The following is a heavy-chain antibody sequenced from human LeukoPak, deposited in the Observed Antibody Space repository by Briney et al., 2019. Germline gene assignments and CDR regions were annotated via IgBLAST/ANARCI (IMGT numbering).Heavy chain of an antibody. CDR2: IYTSGST. V-gene: IGHV4-4*07. D-gene: IGHD1-20*01. CDR3: ARDLNNWNPNWFDP. J-gene: IGHJ5*02. CDR1: GGSISSYY. Sequence: SETLPLTCTVSGGSISSYYWSWIRQPAGKGLEWIGRIYTSGSTNYNPSLKSRVTMSLDTSKNQFSLKLRSVTAADTAVYYCARDLNNWNPNWFDPWGQGTLVTVSS.